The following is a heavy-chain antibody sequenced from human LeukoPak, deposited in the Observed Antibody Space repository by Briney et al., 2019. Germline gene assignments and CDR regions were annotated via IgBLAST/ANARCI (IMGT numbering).Heavy chain of an antibody. CDR2: INHSGST. CDR1: GASFSGYY. Sequence: SETLSLTCAVYGASFSGYYWSWIRQPPGKGLEWIGEINHSGSTNYNPSLKSRVTISVDTSKNQFSLNLSSVTAADTAVYYCARGSQSGILPFDYWGQGTLVNVSS. CDR3: ARGSQSGILPFDY. J-gene: IGHJ4*02. D-gene: IGHD6-25*01. V-gene: IGHV4-34*01.